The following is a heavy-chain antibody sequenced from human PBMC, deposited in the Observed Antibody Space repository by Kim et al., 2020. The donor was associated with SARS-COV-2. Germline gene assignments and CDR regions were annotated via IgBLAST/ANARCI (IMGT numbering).Heavy chain of an antibody. J-gene: IGHJ4*01. Sequence: GGSLRLSCAASGFTFSSYAMHWVRQAPGKGLEWVAVISYDGSNKYYADSVKGRFTISRDNSKNTLYLQMNSLRAEDTAVYYCARAWGPIIVVVTASPDY. D-gene: IGHD2-21*02. CDR1: GFTFSSYA. CDR2: ISYDGSNK. V-gene: IGHV3-30*04. CDR3: ARAWGPIIVVVTASPDY.